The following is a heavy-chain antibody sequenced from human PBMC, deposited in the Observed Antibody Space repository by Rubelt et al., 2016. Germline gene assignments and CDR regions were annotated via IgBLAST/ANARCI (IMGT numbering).Heavy chain of an antibody. Sequence: QVTLRESGPALVKPTQTLTLTCTFSGFSLSTSGMCVSWIRQPPAKALECLARIDWDDDKYYSTSLKTRLTISKDTSKNQVFLTMTHMDPVATATYYCERITMVRGVIVCFDYWGQGTLVTVSS. D-gene: IGHD3-10*01. CDR3: ERITMVRGVIVCFDY. CDR2: IDWDDDK. V-gene: IGHV2-70*15. J-gene: IGHJ4*02. CDR1: GFSLSTSGMC.